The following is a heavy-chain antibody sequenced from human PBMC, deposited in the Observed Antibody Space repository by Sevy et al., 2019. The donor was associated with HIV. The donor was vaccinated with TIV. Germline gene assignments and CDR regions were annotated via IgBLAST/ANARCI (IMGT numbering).Heavy chain of an antibody. D-gene: IGHD2-2*01. V-gene: IGHV3-23*01. Sequence: GGSLRLSCAASGFTFSSYAMSWVRQAPGKGLEWVSAISGSGGSTYYADSVKGRFTISRDNSKNTLYLQMNSLRAEDTAVYYCANSPYDIVVVPARMNYMDVWGKGTTVTVSS. CDR3: ANSPYDIVVVPARMNYMDV. CDR2: ISGSGGST. J-gene: IGHJ6*03. CDR1: GFTFSSYA.